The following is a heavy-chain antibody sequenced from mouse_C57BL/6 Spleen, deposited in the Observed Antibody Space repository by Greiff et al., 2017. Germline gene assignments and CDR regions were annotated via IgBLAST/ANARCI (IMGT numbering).Heavy chain of an antibody. Sequence: VKLQQPGAELVKPGASVKVSCKASGYTFTSYWMHWVKQRPGQGLEWIGRIHPSDSDTNYNQKFKGKATLTVDKSSSTAYMQLSSLTSADSAVYYCAIDNYDNYLWYFDVWGTGTTVTVSS. J-gene: IGHJ1*03. D-gene: IGHD2-1*01. CDR1: GYTFTSYW. CDR3: AIDNYDNYLWYFDV. CDR2: IHPSDSDT. V-gene: IGHV1-74*01.